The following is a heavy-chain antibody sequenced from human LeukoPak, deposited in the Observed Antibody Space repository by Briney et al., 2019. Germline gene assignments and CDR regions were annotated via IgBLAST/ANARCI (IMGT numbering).Heavy chain of an antibody. D-gene: IGHD6-19*01. V-gene: IGHV1-69*13. Sequence: SVKVSCKASGGTFSSYAISWVRQAPGQGLEWMGGIIPIFGTANYAQKFQGRVAITADESTSTAYMELSSLRSEDTAVYYCAKDMYSSGWYGFDYYYYYGMDVWGQGTTVTVSS. J-gene: IGHJ6*02. CDR2: IIPIFGTA. CDR1: GGTFSSYA. CDR3: AKDMYSSGWYGFDYYYYYGMDV.